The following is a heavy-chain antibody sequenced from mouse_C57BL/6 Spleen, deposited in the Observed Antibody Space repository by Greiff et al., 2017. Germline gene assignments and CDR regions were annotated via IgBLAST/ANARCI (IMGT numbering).Heavy chain of an antibody. D-gene: IGHD1-1*01. CDR3: ARDTTVVVDWYFDV. CDR1: GFSLTSYA. V-gene: IGHV2-9-1*01. J-gene: IGHJ1*03. Sequence: VQLQQSGPGLVAPSQSLSITCTVSGFSLTSYAISWVRQPPGKGLEWLGVIWTGGGTNYNSALKSRLSISKENSKSQVFLKMNSLQTDDTARYYCARDTTVVVDWYFDVWGTGTTVTVSS. CDR2: IWTGGGT.